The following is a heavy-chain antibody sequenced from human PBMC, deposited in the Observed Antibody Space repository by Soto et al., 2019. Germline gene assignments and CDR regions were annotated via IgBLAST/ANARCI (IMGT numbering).Heavy chain of an antibody. J-gene: IGHJ5*02. CDR3: ARVMAATQNWLDR. CDR1: GGSISNVGYF. Sequence: QVQLQESGPGLVKPSQTLSLTCTVSGGSISNVGYFWSWIRQPPGKGLEWIGFIYHTGTTYYNSSLRSRVSISIDTSESQCSLKLNSVTAADTAVYSWARVMAATQNWLDRWGQGTLVTVSP. V-gene: IGHV4-30-4*01. D-gene: IGHD6-19*01. CDR2: IYHTGTT.